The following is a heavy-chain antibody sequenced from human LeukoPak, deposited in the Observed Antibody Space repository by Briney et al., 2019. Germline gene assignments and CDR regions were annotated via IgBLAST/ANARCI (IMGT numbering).Heavy chain of an antibody. CDR1: GFTFSSNS. Sequence: GGSLRLSCAASGFTFSSNSMNWVRQAPGKGLEWVSSISTSSSYIYYADSLKGRFTISRDNAKNSLYLQMNSLRAEDMALYYCAKAGGSMIAYDAFDIWGQGTMVTVSS. D-gene: IGHD3-22*01. CDR3: AKAGGSMIAYDAFDI. CDR2: ISTSSSYI. J-gene: IGHJ3*02. V-gene: IGHV3-21*04.